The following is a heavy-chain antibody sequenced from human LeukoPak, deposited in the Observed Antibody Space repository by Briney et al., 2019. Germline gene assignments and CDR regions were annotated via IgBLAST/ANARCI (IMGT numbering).Heavy chain of an antibody. Sequence: SGGSLRLSCAASGFTFSNAWMNWVRQAPGKGLEWVGHIKSITDGGTTDYAAPVKGRFTISRDDSKNTLYLQMNSLKTEDTAVYYCTTEYCSGGSCYDYWGQGTLVTVSS. CDR3: TTEYCSGGSCYDY. CDR1: GFTFSNAW. CDR2: IKSITDGGTT. J-gene: IGHJ4*02. V-gene: IGHV3-15*01. D-gene: IGHD2-15*01.